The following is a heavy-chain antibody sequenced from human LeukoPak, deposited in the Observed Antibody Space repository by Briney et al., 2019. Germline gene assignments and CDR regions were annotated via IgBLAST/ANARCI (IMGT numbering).Heavy chain of an antibody. CDR1: GYTFTSYY. D-gene: IGHD4-11*01. CDR2: INPSGGST. J-gene: IGHJ4*02. Sequence: RASVKVSCKASGYTFTSYYMHWVRQAPGQGLEWMGIINPSGGSTSYAQKFQGRVTMTRDTSTSTVYMELSSLRSEDTAVYYCARTTLTNARACYFDYWGQGTLVTVSS. CDR3: ARTTLTNARACYFDY. V-gene: IGHV1-46*01.